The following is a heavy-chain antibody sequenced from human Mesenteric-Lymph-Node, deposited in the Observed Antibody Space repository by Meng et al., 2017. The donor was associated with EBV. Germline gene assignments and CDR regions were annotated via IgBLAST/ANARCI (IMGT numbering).Heavy chain of an antibody. CDR2: IYHTGTT. V-gene: IGHV4-30-2*01. CDR1: GGSLRSGGSP. J-gene: IGHJ4*02. Sequence: SRFLLWNPSQTPSLTCLVFGGSLRSGGSPWNWTRQTPGRGLEWIGYIYHTGTTYYNPSLKSRVTMSVDRSTNQFSLWLKSVTAADTAIYYCARAGAYYDVLTGFDYWGQGTLVTVSS. D-gene: IGHD3-9*01. CDR3: ARAGAYYDVLTGFDY.